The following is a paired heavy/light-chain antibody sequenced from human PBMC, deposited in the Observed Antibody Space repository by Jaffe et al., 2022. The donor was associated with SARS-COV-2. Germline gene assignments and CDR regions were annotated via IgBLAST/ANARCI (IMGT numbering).Light chain of an antibody. J-gene: IGLJ3*02. V-gene: IGLV3-21*02. Sequence: SYVLTQPPSVSVAPRQTARITCEGSDIGTKSVNWYQQKPGQAPMLVVYDDSDRPSGIPERFSGSNSGNTATLTISRVEAGDEADYYCQVWDSSSDPLFGGGTKLTVL. CDR2: DDS. CDR3: QVWDSSSDPL. CDR1: DIGTKS.
Heavy chain of an antibody. V-gene: IGHV3-74*01. D-gene: IGHD3-3*01. CDR1: GFTFSSYW. Sequence: EVQLVESGGGLVQPGGSLRLSCAASGFTFSSYWMHWVRQAPGKGLVWVSRINRDGSSTTYADSVKGRFTISRDNAKNTLYLQMNSLRVEDTAMYYCARGGTIFGVARSQNWLDPWGQGTLVTVSS. CDR2: INRDGSST. J-gene: IGHJ5*02. CDR3: ARGGTIFGVARSQNWLDP.